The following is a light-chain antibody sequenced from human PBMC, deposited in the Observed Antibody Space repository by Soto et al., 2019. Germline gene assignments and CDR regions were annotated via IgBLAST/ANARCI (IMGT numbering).Light chain of an antibody. CDR1: QSISSY. CDR2: AAS. CDR3: QQSYSTPQSYT. J-gene: IGKJ2*01. Sequence: DIQMTQSPSSLSASVGDRVTITCRASQSISSYLNWYQQKPGKAPKLLIYAASSLQSGVPSRFSGSGSGTDLTLTISSLQPEDFATYDCQQSYSTPQSYTFGQGTKLEIK. V-gene: IGKV1-39*01.